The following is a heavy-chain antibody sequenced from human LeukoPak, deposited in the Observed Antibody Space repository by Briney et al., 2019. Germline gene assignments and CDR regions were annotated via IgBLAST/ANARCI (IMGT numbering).Heavy chain of an antibody. Sequence: GGSLRLSCAASGFTFSSYSMNWVRQASGKGLEWVSSISSSSSYIYYADSVKGRFTISRDNAKNSLYLQMNSLRAEDTAVYYCARVDIVVVPAAQDYYYYMDVWGKGTTVTVSS. J-gene: IGHJ6*03. CDR1: GFTFSSYS. CDR2: ISSSSSYI. V-gene: IGHV3-21*01. CDR3: ARVDIVVVPAAQDYYYYMDV. D-gene: IGHD2-2*01.